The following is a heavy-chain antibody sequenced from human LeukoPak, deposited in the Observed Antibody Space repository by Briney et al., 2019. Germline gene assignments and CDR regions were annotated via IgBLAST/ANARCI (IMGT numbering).Heavy chain of an antibody. CDR1: GYTFSNSG. CDR3: ARVSMYDTSGYHDFDY. Sequence: ASVKVSCKASGYTFSNSGISWVRQAPGQGLEWMGWISVYNGNTKYAQRFQGRVTMTTDTSTSTAYMDLRSLRSDDTAVYYCARVSMYDTSGYHDFDYWGQGTLVTVSS. J-gene: IGHJ4*02. V-gene: IGHV1-18*01. D-gene: IGHD3-22*01. CDR2: ISVYNGNT.